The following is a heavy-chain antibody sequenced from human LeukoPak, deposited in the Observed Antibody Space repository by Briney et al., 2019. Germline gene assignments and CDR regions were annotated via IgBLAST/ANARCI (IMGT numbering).Heavy chain of an antibody. CDR2: IRSKANSYAT. D-gene: IGHD4-17*01. CDR1: GFTFSGSA. V-gene: IGHV3-73*01. CDR3: ARGTYGFDY. Sequence: PGGSLRLSCAASGFTFSGSAMHWVRQASGKGLEWVGRIRSKANSYATAYAASVKGRFTISRDDSKNTAYLQMNSLRAEDTAVYYCARGTYGFDYWGQGTLVTVSS. J-gene: IGHJ4*02.